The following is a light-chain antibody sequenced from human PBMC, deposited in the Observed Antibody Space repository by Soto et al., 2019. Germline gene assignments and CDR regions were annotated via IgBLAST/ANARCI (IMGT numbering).Light chain of an antibody. J-gene: IGKJ1*01. CDR2: IAS. V-gene: IGKV3-20*01. CDR1: QSVSSDY. Sequence: EIVLMQSPGTLSLSPGERATLSCRASQSVSSDYLAWYQQKSGQTPRLLIYIASSRAPGIPDRFSGRGSGTHFTLTISRVEPEDFAVYYCQQYGSSPWTFGQGTKVEI. CDR3: QQYGSSPWT.